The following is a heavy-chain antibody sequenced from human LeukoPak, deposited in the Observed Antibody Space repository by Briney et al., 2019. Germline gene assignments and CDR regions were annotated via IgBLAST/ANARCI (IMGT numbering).Heavy chain of an antibody. CDR3: ARDFPESVLRFLEWSPPGWFDP. J-gene: IGHJ5*02. D-gene: IGHD3-3*01. V-gene: IGHV1-2*02. CDR2: INPNSGGT. Sequence: GASVKVSCKASGGTFSSYAISWVRQAPGQGLEWMGWINPNSGGTNYAQKFQGRVTMTRDTSISTAYMELSRLRSDETAVYYCARDFPESVLRFLEWSPPGWFDPWGQGTLVTVSS. CDR1: GGTFSSYA.